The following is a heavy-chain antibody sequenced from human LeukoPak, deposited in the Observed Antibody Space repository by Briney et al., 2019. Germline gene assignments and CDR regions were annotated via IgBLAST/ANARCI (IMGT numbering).Heavy chain of an antibody. J-gene: IGHJ4*02. CDR1: GFTFDDYV. D-gene: IGHD6-19*01. V-gene: IGHV3-9*01. CDR3: ARRRAVEEGCDY. CDR2: IGWNKDKI. Sequence: GTSLRLSCAASGFTFDDYVMHWVRQAPGKGLEWVSSIGWNKDKILYADSVKGRFTISRDNAKNSLYLQMNSLRAEDTAVYYCARRRAVEEGCDYWGQGTLVTVSS.